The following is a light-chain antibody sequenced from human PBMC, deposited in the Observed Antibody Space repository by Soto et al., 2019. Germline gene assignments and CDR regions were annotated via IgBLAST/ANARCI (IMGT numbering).Light chain of an antibody. CDR2: AAS. V-gene: IGKV1-39*01. CDR1: QSISSY. J-gene: IGKJ4*01. CDR3: QQSYSTLLT. Sequence: DTQMTQSPSSLSASVGDRVTITCRASQSISSYLNWYQQKPGKAPKLLIYAASSLQSGVPSRFSGSGSVTDFTLTISSLQPEDFATYYGQQSYSTLLTFGGGTKVEIK.